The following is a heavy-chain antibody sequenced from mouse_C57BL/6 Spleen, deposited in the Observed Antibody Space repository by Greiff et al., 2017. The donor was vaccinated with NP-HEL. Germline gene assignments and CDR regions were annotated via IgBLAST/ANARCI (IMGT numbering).Heavy chain of an antibody. CDR3: ARFVNNPFPRRYFDV. Sequence: EVQLVESGPELVKPGASVKMSCKASGYTFTDYNMHWVKQSHGKSLEWIGYINPNNGGTSYNQKFKGKATLTVNKSSSTAYMELRSLTSEDSAVYYCARFVNNPFPRRYFDVWGTGTTVTVSS. D-gene: IGHD6-1*01. V-gene: IGHV1-22*01. CDR2: INPNNGGT. CDR1: GYTFTDYN. J-gene: IGHJ1*03.